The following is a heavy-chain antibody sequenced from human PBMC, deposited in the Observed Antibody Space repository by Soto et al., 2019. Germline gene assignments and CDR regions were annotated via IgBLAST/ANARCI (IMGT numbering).Heavy chain of an antibody. CDR2: IYDRGST. J-gene: IGHJ4*02. Sequence: SETLSLTCSVSGGSISSGDYYWNWIRQPPGKGLEWIGNIYDRGSTYSNPSLKSRLTTSVDTSKNQFSLKLTSVTAADTAVYYCARHGYSSGRTYFDYWGQGTLVTVSS. V-gene: IGHV4-39*01. CDR3: ARHGYSSGRTYFDY. CDR1: GGSISSGDYY. D-gene: IGHD6-19*01.